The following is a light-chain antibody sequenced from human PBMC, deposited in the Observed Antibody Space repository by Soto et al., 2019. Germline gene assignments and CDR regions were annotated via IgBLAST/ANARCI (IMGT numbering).Light chain of an antibody. Sequence: DIQMTQSPSTLSASVGDRVTITCRASQSISSWLAWYQQKPGKAPKLLIYDASSLERGVPSRFSGTGSGTEFTLAINSLQPDDFATYYCQQFYTYLLTFGGGTKVDIK. V-gene: IGKV1-5*01. CDR2: DAS. CDR3: QQFYTYLLT. J-gene: IGKJ4*01. CDR1: QSISSW.